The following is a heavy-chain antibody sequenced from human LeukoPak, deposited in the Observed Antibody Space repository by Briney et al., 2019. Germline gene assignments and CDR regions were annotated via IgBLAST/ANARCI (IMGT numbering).Heavy chain of an antibody. J-gene: IGHJ3*02. D-gene: IGHD3-10*01. CDR3: ARDSRGAFDI. Sequence: GGSLRLSCAASGFTFSDYYLSWIRQAPGKGLEWPSYISTSGTTIYYADSVKGRFAISRDNAKNSLYLQMNSLRAEDTAVYYCARDSRGAFDIWGQGTMVTVSS. V-gene: IGHV3-11*01. CDR1: GFTFSDYY. CDR2: ISTSGTTI.